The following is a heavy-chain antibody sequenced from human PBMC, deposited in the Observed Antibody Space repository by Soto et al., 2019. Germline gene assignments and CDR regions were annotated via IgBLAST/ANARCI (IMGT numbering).Heavy chain of an antibody. Sequence: PSETRSLTCAVYGESFSGYSSSWFRQPPGKGLEWIGEINHSGSTNYNPSLKSRVTISVETSKNQFSLKLSSVTAADTAVYYCARTASTYYYYMDVWGKGTTVTVSS. V-gene: IGHV4-34*01. D-gene: IGHD2-21*02. CDR1: GESFSGYS. CDR3: ARTASTYYYYMDV. J-gene: IGHJ6*03. CDR2: INHSGST.